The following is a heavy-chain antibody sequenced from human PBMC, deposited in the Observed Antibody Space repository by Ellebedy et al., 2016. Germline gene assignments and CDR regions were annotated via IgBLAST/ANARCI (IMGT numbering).Heavy chain of an antibody. CDR3: AREPPGTGRFDP. J-gene: IGHJ5*02. V-gene: IGHV1-8*01. CDR2: MNPNTGNT. CDR1: GYKFTTYD. D-gene: IGHD2-8*02. Sequence: ASVKVSXKASGYKFTTYDINWVREATGQGLEWLGWMNPNTGNTGYAQKFQDRVTMTRDTSTRTDYMELSSLISEDTAVYYCAREPPGTGRFDPWGQGTLVTVSS.